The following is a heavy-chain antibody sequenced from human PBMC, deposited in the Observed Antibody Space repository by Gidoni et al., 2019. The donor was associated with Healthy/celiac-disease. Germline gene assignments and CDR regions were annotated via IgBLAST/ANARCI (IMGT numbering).Heavy chain of an antibody. Sequence: EVQLVESGGGLVKPGGSLRLSCAASGFTFSSYSMNWVRQAPGKGLEWVSSISSSSSYIYYADSVKGRFTISRDNAKNSLYLQMNSLRAEDTAVYYCASEMGARGGSDYWGQGTLVTVSS. CDR1: GFTFSSYS. J-gene: IGHJ4*02. V-gene: IGHV3-21*01. D-gene: IGHD1-26*01. CDR3: ASEMGARGGSDY. CDR2: ISSSSSYI.